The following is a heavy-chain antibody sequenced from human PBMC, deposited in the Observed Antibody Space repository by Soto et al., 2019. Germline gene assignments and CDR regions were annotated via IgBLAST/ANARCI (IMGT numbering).Heavy chain of an antibody. D-gene: IGHD6-13*01. CDR2: ISGTGLSK. CDR1: GFTFETTA. Sequence: PVGSLRLSCEASGFTFETTALSWVRQAPGKGLEWVATISGTGLSKYYADSVKGRFTISRDNSKNTLYLQMNSLRAEDTAVYYCARATYSSSWYLFDYWGQGTLVTVSS. CDR3: ARATYSSSWYLFDY. J-gene: IGHJ4*02. V-gene: IGHV3-23*01.